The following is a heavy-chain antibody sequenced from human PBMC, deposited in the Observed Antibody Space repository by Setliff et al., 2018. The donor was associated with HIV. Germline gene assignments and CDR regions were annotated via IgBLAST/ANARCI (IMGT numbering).Heavy chain of an antibody. V-gene: IGHV3-21*01. CDR1: GFTFNTYS. CDR2: ISSDSRYI. Sequence: PGGSLRLSCAASGFTFNTYSMNWVRQAPGKGLEWVSSISSDSRYIYYADSLKGRFTVSRDNAKNSLYLQVNSLRAEDTAVYYCARDLRYPGVSWGQGTLVTVSS. D-gene: IGHD1-20*01. CDR3: ARDLRYPGVS. J-gene: IGHJ5*02.